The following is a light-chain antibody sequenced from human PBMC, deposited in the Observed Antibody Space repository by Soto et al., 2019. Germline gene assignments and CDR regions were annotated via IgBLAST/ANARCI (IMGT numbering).Light chain of an antibody. J-gene: IGLJ2*01. V-gene: IGLV1-44*01. CDR2: SNN. CDR3: AAWDDSLNGAV. Sequence: QLVLTQPPSASGTPGQRVTISCSGSRPSIGSNHVYWYQQLPGTAPKLLMFSNNQRPSGVPDRFSGSRSGTSASLAISGLQSEDEADYYCAAWDDSLNGAVFGGGTKVTVL. CDR1: RPSIGSNH.